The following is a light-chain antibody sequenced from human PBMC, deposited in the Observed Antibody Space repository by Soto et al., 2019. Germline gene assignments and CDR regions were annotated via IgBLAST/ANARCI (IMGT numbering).Light chain of an antibody. V-gene: IGKV1-12*01. CDR1: QGISTW. Sequence: DIQMTQSPSSVSASVADTVTITCRASQGISTWLAWYQQNPGEAPKILISAASSLQSGVPSRFSGNGSGTDFTLTITSLQPEDVATYYCQQVYSFPLTFGGGTMVEIK. CDR2: AAS. J-gene: IGKJ4*01. CDR3: QQVYSFPLT.